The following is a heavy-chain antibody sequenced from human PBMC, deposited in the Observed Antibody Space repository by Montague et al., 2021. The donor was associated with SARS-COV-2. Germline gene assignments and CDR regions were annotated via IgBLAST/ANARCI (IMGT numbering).Heavy chain of an antibody. J-gene: IGHJ4*02. V-gene: IGHV4-59*01. CDR2: IYYNTGNT. CDR3: SRGTGYDYYFDC. D-gene: IGHD5-12*01. Sequence: SETLSLTCSVSGGSISDYYWNWIRQPRGKGLEWIGYIYYNTGNTNYNPSLQSRVTISLDTSKNQFSLNLRSVTTADTALYFCSRGTGYDYYFDCWGLGTLVTVSS. CDR1: GGSISDYY.